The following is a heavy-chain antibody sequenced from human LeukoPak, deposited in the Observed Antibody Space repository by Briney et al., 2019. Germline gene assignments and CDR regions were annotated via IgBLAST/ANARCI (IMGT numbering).Heavy chain of an antibody. V-gene: IGHV3-23*01. J-gene: IGHJ4*02. CDR2: ISGSGGST. CDR3: AKREYSYGLYYFHY. CDR1: GFTFSSYA. Sequence: GGSLRLSCAASGFTFSSYAMSWVRQAPGKGLEWVSAISGSGGSTYYADSVKGRFTISRDNSKNTLYLQMNSLRAEDTAVSYCAKREYSYGLYYFHYWGQGTLVTVSS. D-gene: IGHD5-18*01.